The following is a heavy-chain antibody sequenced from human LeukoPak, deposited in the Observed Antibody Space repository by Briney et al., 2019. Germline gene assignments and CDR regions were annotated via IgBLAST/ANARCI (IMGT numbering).Heavy chain of an antibody. J-gene: IGHJ5*02. Sequence: GGSLRLSCTTSGIIFNNYWMNWVRQAPGKGLEWVAYIKSDGSEINYVDSVKGRFTISRDNAKGSLYLQMHSLRAEDTAVYFCARGAGLCGGDCSAGEPWGQGNLVTVSS. CDR2: IKSDGSEI. CDR1: GIIFNNYW. V-gene: IGHV3-7*01. CDR3: ARGAGLCGGDCSAGEP. D-gene: IGHD2-21*02.